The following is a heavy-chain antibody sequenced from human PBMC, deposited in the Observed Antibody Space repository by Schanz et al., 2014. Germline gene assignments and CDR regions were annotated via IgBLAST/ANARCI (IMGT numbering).Heavy chain of an antibody. CDR1: GFAFSVYG. Sequence: QVQLVESGGGVVQPGRSLRLSCAASGFAFSVYGMHWVRQAPGKGPEWVAVIWSDGSTKYYADSVKGRFTISRDNSKNTLYLHMNTLRSEDTAVYYCAKGMGYCSGGTCYDYYYYGLDVWGQGTTVTVSS. J-gene: IGHJ6*02. CDR3: AKGMGYCSGGTCYDYYYYGLDV. D-gene: IGHD2-15*01. CDR2: IWSDGSTK. V-gene: IGHV3-33*03.